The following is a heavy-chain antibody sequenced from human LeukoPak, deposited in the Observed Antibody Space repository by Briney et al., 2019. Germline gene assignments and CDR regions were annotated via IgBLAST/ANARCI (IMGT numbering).Heavy chain of an antibody. J-gene: IGHJ4*02. D-gene: IGHD3-10*01. V-gene: IGHV3-23*01. CDR2: ISGSGHST. CDR3: AKDRDYSGSGNYYYYYFDS. CDR1: GFTFSSYD. Sequence: PGGSLRLSCAASGFTFSSYDMKWVRQAPGKGLEWVSSISGSGHSTYYADSVKGRFTVSRDNSKNTLHLQMNSLRAEDTAVYCCAKDRDYSGSGNYYYYYFDSWGQGTLVTVSS.